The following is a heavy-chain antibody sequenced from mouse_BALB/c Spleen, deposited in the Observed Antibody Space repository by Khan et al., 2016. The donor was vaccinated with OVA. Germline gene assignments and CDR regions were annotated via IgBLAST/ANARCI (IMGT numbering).Heavy chain of an antibody. J-gene: IGHJ2*01. CDR2: ISTYSGRT. CDR1: GYTFTDYA. D-gene: IGHD2-3*01. Sequence: QMQLEESGPELVRPGVSVKISCKGSGYTFTDYAMYWVKQSHAKSLEWIGLISTYSGRTNYNQKFKGKVTMTVDKSSSAAYMELAILTSEDSAIYYCARPAYDGYYDFWGQGTTLIVSS. CDR3: ARPAYDGYYDF. V-gene: IGHV1S137*01.